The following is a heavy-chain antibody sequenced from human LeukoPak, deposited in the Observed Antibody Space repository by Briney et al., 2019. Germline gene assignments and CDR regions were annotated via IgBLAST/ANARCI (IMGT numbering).Heavy chain of an antibody. V-gene: IGHV4-59*01. D-gene: IGHD2-2*01. CDR2: IYYSGST. CDR3: ARDKKGTSCYDY. J-gene: IGHJ4*02. CDR1: GGSISSYY. Sequence: PSETLSLTCPVSGGSISSYYWGWIRPSPGKGLEWIGFIYYSGSTTYNPSLKSRVTISVDTSKNQFSLKLSSVTAADTAVYYCARDKKGTSCYDYWGQGTLVTVSS.